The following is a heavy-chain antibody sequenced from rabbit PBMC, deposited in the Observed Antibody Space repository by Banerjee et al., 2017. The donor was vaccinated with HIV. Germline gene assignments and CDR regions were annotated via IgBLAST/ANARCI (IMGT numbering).Heavy chain of an antibody. Sequence: QSLEESGGGLVQPEGSLALTCKASGFTISSSYYMCWVRQAPGKGLEWIGCIGAGSSGRTYYASWAKGRFTISKTSSTTVTLQMTSLTAADTATYFCARDRNYGDGYAFFNFWGPGTLVTVS. D-gene: IGHD6-1*01. CDR1: GFTISSSYY. V-gene: IGHV1S40*01. CDR2: IGAGSSGRT. J-gene: IGHJ4*01. CDR3: ARDRNYGDGYAFFNF.